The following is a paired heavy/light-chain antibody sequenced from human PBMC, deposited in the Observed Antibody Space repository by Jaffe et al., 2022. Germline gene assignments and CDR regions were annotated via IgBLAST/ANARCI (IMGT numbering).Light chain of an antibody. J-gene: IGKJ5*01. Sequence: DIQMTQSPSSLSASVGDRVTITCRASQGIGNYLAWLQQKPGKAPKSLIYAASSLQSGVPSKFSGSGSGTDFTLTISSLQPEDFATYYCQQYNSYPITFGQGTRLEIK. CDR3: QQYNSYPIT. CDR1: QGIGNY. CDR2: AAS. V-gene: IGKV1-16*02.
Heavy chain of an antibody. Sequence: EVQLVESGGGLAQPGRSLRLSCTASGFIFGDYAMSWVRQAPGKGLEWLGFIRTMANGGTTEYAASVKGTFTISRDDSKSIAYLQMNSLKTEDTAMYYCNRGDGSGLYWGQGTLVTVSS. CDR2: IRTMANGGTT. CDR1: GFIFGDYA. CDR3: NRGDGSGLY. V-gene: IGHV3-49*04. D-gene: IGHD3-10*01. J-gene: IGHJ4*02.